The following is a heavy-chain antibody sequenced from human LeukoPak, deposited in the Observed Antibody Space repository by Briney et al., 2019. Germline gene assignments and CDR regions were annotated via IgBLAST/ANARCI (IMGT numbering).Heavy chain of an antibody. CDR3: ARVSSSSWYEEIDY. Sequence: PGGSLRLSCAASGFTFTSFAMAWVRQAPGQGLDWVSGISGSGGSTHYADSVKGRFTISRDNSKNTLYLQMNSLRAEDTAVYFCARVSSSSWYEEIDYWGQGTLVTVSS. D-gene: IGHD6-13*01. CDR1: GFTFTSFA. J-gene: IGHJ4*02. V-gene: IGHV3-23*01. CDR2: ISGSGGST.